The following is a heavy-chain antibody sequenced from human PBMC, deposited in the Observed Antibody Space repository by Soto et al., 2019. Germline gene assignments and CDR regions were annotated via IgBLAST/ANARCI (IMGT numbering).Heavy chain of an antibody. D-gene: IGHD6-13*01. V-gene: IGHV3-74*01. CDR3: ARERGKAAAVHFDY. J-gene: IGHJ4*02. Sequence: EVQLVESGGGLVQPGGSLRLSCAASGFTFSSYWMHWVRQAPGKGLVWVSRLNSDGSSTSSADSVKGRLTISRDNAKNTLYLQMNSLPAEDTAVYYCARERGKAAAVHFDYWGQGFLVTVSS. CDR2: LNSDGSST. CDR1: GFTFSSYW.